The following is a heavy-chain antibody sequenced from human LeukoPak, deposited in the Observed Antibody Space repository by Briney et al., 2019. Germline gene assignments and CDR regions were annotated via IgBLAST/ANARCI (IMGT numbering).Heavy chain of an antibody. CDR1: GFTFSSYW. Sequence: QSGGSLGLSCATSGFTFSSYWMSWVRQAPGKGLEWVANIKQDGSEKYYVDSVKGRFTISRDNAKNSLYLQMNSLRAEDTAVYYCVRDRATNVYWGQGTLVTVSS. J-gene: IGHJ4*02. D-gene: IGHD1-26*01. CDR3: VRDRATNVY. V-gene: IGHV3-7*04. CDR2: IKQDGSEK.